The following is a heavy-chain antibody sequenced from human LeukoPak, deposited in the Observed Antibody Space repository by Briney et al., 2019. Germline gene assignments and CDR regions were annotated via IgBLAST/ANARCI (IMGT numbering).Heavy chain of an antibody. CDR1: GFTFSSYA. CDR3: AKVGRVRGVMSRYYYYYMDV. V-gene: IGHV3-23*01. CDR2: ISGSGGST. J-gene: IGHJ6*03. Sequence: PGGSLRLSCAASGFTFSSYAMSWVRQAPGKGLEWVSAISGSGGSTYYADSVKGRFTISRDNSKTTLYLQMNSLRAEDTAVYYCAKVGRVRGVMSRYYYYYMDVWGKGTTVTVSS. D-gene: IGHD3-10*01.